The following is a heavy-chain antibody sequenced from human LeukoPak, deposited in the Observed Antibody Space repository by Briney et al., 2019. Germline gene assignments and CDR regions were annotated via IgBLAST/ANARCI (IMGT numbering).Heavy chain of an antibody. V-gene: IGHV3-30-3*01. J-gene: IGHJ3*02. CDR1: GFTFSSYA. CDR3: ARIVGATGTFDI. Sequence: GGPLRLSCAASGFTFSSYAMHWVRQAPGKGLEWVAVISYDGSNKYYADSVKGRFTISRDNSKNTLYLQMNSLRAEDTAVYYCARIVGATGTFDIWGQGTMVTVSS. D-gene: IGHD1-26*01. CDR2: ISYDGSNK.